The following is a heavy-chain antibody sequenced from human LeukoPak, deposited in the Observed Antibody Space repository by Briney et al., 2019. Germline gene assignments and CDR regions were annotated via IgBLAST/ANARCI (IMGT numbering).Heavy chain of an antibody. D-gene: IGHD5-12*01. J-gene: IGHJ6*03. CDR2: IKSKTDGGTT. Sequence: PGGSLRLSCAASGFTFSSYAMSWVRQAPGKGLEWVGRIKSKTDGGTTDYAAPVKGRFTISRDDSKNTLYLQMNSLKTEDTAVYYCTTYSGYDIYYYYYYYMDVWGKGTTVTVSS. CDR1: GFTFSSYA. V-gene: IGHV3-15*01. CDR3: TTYSGYDIYYYYYYYMDV.